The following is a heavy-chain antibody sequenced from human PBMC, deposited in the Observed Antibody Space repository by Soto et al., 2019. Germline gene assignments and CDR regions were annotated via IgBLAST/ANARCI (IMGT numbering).Heavy chain of an antibody. CDR2: ISGSGGGT. CDR3: AKESYSYVDWLDP. V-gene: IGHV3-23*01. J-gene: IGHJ5*02. CDR1: GFTFSSYA. Sequence: PGGSLRLSCAASGFTFSSYAMSWVRQPPGKGLEWVSAISGSGGGTSYADSVKGRFTISRDNSKNTVYLQMNSLRAEDTAVYYCAKESYSYVDWLDPWGQGTLVTVSS. D-gene: IGHD3-10*02.